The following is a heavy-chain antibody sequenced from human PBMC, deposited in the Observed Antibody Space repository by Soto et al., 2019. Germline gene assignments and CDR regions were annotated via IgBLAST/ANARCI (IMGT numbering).Heavy chain of an antibody. CDR3: ARVCSGGSCYFYYGIDV. J-gene: IGHJ6*02. CDR1: GYTFTGYY. Sequence: QVQLVQSGAEVKKPGASVKVSCKASGYTFTGYYMHWVRQAPGQGLEWMGWINPNSGGTNYAQKFQGRVTMTRDTSISTDYMELSRLRSDDTAVYYCARVCSGGSCYFYYGIDVWGQGTTVTVSS. CDR2: INPNSGGT. D-gene: IGHD2-15*01. V-gene: IGHV1-2*02.